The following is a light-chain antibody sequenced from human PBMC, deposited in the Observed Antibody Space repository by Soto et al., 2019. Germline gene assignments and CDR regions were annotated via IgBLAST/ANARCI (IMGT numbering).Light chain of an antibody. CDR1: QSVSSSY. CDR2: GAS. J-gene: IGKJ3*01. CDR3: QQYGSYLFT. Sequence: EIVLTQSPGTLSLSPGERATLSCRASQSVSSSYLAWYQQKPGQAPRLLIYGASSRATGIPDRFSGSGSGTDFTLTISRLEPEDFAMYYCQQYGSYLFTFGPGTKVDIK. V-gene: IGKV3-20*01.